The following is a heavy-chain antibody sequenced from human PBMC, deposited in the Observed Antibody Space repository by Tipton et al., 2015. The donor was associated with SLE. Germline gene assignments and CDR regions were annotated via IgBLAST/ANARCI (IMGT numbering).Heavy chain of an antibody. V-gene: IGHV4-4*09. D-gene: IGHD6-19*01. Sequence: TLSLTCTVSGDSMSEYYCSWIRQPPGKGLEWIGYIYTSGSTSYNPSLKSRVIILIDTSKNQFSLKLSSVTAADTAVYYCARGSHAVAAFDYWGQGTLVTVSS. CDR2: IYTSGST. J-gene: IGHJ4*02. CDR1: GDSMSEYY. CDR3: ARGSHAVAAFDY.